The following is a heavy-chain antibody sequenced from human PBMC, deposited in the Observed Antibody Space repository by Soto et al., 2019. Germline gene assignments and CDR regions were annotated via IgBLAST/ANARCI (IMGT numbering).Heavy chain of an antibody. J-gene: IGHJ6*02. CDR1: GGSISSSSYY. V-gene: IGHV4-39*01. CDR2: IYYSGST. D-gene: IGHD3-3*01. Sequence: SETLSLTCTVSGGSISSSSYYWGWIRQPPGKGLEWIGSIYYSGSTYYNPSLKSRVTISVDTSKNQFSLKLSSVTAADTAVYYCARGYDFWGGMDVWGQGTTVTVSS. CDR3: ARGYDFWGGMDV.